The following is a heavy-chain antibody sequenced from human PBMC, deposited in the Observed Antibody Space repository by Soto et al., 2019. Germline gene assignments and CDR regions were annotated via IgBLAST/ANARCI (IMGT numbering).Heavy chain of an antibody. J-gene: IGHJ3*02. CDR1: GFTFSSYW. CDR2: INSDGSST. CDR3: ARGRMTTVTPSAFDI. D-gene: IGHD4-4*01. V-gene: IGHV3-74*01. Sequence: GGSLRLSCAASGFTFSSYWMHWVRQAPGKGLVWVSRINSDGSSTSYADSVKGRFTISRDNAKNTLYLQMNSLRAEDTAVYYCARGRMTTVTPSAFDIWGQGTMVTVSS.